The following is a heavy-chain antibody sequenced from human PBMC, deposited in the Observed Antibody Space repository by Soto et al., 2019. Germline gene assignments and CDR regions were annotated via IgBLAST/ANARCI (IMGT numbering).Heavy chain of an antibody. CDR2: IYYSGST. D-gene: IGHD2-2*02. CDR3: AGVPPHCSSTSCYSFKGAFDI. V-gene: IGHV4-59*01. J-gene: IGHJ3*02. CDR1: GGSISSYY. Sequence: SETLSLTCTVSGGSISSYYWSWIRQPPGKGLEWIGYIYYSGSTNYNPSLKSRVTISVDTSKNQFSRKLSSVTAADTAVYYCAGVPPHCSSTSCYSFKGAFDIWGQGAMLTLSS.